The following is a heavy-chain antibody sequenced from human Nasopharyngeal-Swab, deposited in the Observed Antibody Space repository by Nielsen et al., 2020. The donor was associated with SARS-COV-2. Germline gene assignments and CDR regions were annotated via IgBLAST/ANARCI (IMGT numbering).Heavy chain of an antibody. Sequence: GESLKISCAASGFTFSNAWMSWVRQAPGKGLEWVSVIYSGGSTYYADSVKGRFTISRDNSKNTLYLQMNSLRAEDTAVYYCARMGGYSYGWRAYYYYGMDVWGQGTTVTVSS. J-gene: IGHJ6*02. CDR2: IYSGGST. D-gene: IGHD5-18*01. CDR3: ARMGGYSYGWRAYYYYGMDV. V-gene: IGHV3-53*01. CDR1: GFTFSNAW.